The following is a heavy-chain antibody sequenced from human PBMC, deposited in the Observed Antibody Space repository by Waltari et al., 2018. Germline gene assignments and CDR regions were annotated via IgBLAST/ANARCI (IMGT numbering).Heavy chain of an antibody. Sequence: QLQLRESGPGLVQPSGTLSLTCAVSGDSASNPYLWNWVRQPPGKGLEWIGQVHGSTGRTNYNPSFASRVTVSLDTYNNQFSLKLTYATAADTAVYYCARDRGRGLYLDTWGPGTLVTVSP. CDR3: ARDRGRGLYLDT. V-gene: IGHV4-4*02. CDR1: GDSASNPYL. J-gene: IGHJ4*02. D-gene: IGHD2-15*01. CDR2: VHGSTGRT.